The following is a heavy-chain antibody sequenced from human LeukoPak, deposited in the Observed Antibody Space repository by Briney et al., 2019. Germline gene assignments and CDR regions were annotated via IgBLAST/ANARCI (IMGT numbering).Heavy chain of an antibody. D-gene: IGHD1-20*01. CDR3: ASLTGTGFDP. CDR1: GYTFTGYY. Sequence: GASVKVSCKASGYTFTGYYMHWVRQATGQGLEWMGWMNPNSGNTGYAQKFQGRVTMTRNTSISTAYMELSSLRSEDTAVYYCASLTGTGFDPWGQGTLVTVSS. J-gene: IGHJ5*02. V-gene: IGHV1-8*02. CDR2: MNPNSGNT.